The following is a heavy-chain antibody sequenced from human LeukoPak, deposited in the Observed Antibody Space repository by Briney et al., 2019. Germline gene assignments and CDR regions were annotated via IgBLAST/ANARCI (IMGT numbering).Heavy chain of an antibody. Sequence: GSLRLSCAASGFTFSSYEMNWIRQPPGKGLEWIGSIYYSGSTYYNPSLKSRVTISVDTSKNQFSLKLSSVTAADTAVYYCARWYSSGWGRYFDYWGQGTLVTVSS. D-gene: IGHD6-19*01. CDR2: IYYSGST. CDR3: ARWYSSGWGRYFDY. J-gene: IGHJ4*02. V-gene: IGHV4-39*07. CDR1: GFTFSSYE.